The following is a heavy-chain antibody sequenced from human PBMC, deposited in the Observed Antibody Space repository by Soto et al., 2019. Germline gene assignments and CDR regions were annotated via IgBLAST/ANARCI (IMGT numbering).Heavy chain of an antibody. V-gene: IGHV4-34*01. Sequence: ETLSVTCSVYGASFSGYYWSWIRQPPGKGLEWIGEINQGGSTNYNPSLKSRVTISVDTSKNQFSLKLSSVTAADTAVYYCARQLTDTVTTHGDQLDYWGQGTLVTVYS. CDR2: INQGGST. J-gene: IGHJ4*02. CDR3: ARQLTDTVTTHGDQLDY. CDR1: GASFSGYY. D-gene: IGHD4-17*01.